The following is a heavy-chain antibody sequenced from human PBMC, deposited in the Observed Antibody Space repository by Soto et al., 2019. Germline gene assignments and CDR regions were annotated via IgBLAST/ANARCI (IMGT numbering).Heavy chain of an antibody. CDR1: GFTFSDYY. V-gene: IGHV3-11*01. CDR3: ARDQKVFLEWFFSGSDWFDP. Sequence: GGSLRLSCAASGFTFSDYYMSWIRQAPGKGLEWVSYISSSGSTIYYADSVKGRFTISRGNAKNSLYLQMNSLRAEDTAVYYCARDQKVFLEWFFSGSDWFDPWGQGTLVTVSS. J-gene: IGHJ5*02. D-gene: IGHD3-3*01. CDR2: ISSSGSTI.